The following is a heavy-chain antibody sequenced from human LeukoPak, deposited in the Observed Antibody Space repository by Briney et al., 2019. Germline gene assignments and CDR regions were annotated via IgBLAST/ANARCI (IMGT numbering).Heavy chain of an antibody. CDR3: ARDSSSSWYYYYYMDV. D-gene: IGHD6-13*01. CDR1: GFTFSSYS. Sequence: GGSLRLSCAASGFTFSSYSMNWVRQAPGKALECVSSISSSSSYIYYADSVKGRFTISRDNAKNSLYLQMNSLRAEDTAVYYCARDSSSSWYYYYYMDVWGKGTTVTVSS. CDR2: ISSSSSYI. V-gene: IGHV3-21*01. J-gene: IGHJ6*03.